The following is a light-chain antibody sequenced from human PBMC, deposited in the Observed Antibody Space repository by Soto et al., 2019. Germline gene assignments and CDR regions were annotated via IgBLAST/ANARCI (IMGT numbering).Light chain of an antibody. V-gene: IGLV2-11*01. J-gene: IGLJ2*01. CDR1: RSDVGGYSY. CDR2: DVT. CDR3: CSYAGSSNFVV. Sequence: QSALTQPRSVSGSPGQSVTISCTGTRSDVGGYSYVSWYQQYPGKAPKLFIYDVTKRPSGVPDRFSGSKSGNTASLTISGLQTEDEADYYCCSYAGSSNFVVFGGGTNHRP.